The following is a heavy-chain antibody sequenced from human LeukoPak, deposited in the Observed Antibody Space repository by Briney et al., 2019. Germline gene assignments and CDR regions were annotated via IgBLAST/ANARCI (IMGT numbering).Heavy chain of an antibody. D-gene: IGHD3-22*01. Sequence: GSLRLSCAASGFTFNNYRMNWVRQAPGKGLEWVSSISSSSSYIYYADSVKGRFTISRDNAKNSLYLQMNSLRAEDTAVYYCARERSPYYYDSSGYYYRWAFDIWGQGTMVTVSS. CDR2: ISSSSSYI. V-gene: IGHV3-21*01. CDR3: ARERSPYYYDSSGYYYRWAFDI. CDR1: GFTFNNYR. J-gene: IGHJ3*02.